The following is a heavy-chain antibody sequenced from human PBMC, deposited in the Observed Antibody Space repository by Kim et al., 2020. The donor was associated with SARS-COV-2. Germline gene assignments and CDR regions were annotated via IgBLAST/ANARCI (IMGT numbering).Heavy chain of an antibody. Sequence: GGSLRLSCAASGFTFSSCSMNWVRQAPWKGLEWVSSISSSSGYIYYADSVNGRFTISRDNSKNSLYLQMNSLRAEDTAVYYCARASGSSVPYSYYYMDVWGKGTPVSVSS. J-gene: IGHJ6*03. D-gene: IGHD2-2*01. CDR1: GFTFSSCS. V-gene: IGHV3-21*01. CDR3: ARASGSSVPYSYYYMDV. CDR2: ISSSSGYI.